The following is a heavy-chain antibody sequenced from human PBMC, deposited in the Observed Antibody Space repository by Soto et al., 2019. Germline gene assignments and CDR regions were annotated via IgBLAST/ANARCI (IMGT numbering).Heavy chain of an antibody. J-gene: IGHJ4*02. Sequence: GGSLRLSCAASGFTFSSYAMSWVRQAPGKGLEWVSAISGSGGSTYYADSVKGWFTISRDNSKNTLYLQMNSLRAEDTAVYSCAKAPRDGGRYFDYWGQGTLVTVSS. V-gene: IGHV3-23*01. D-gene: IGHD2-15*01. CDR3: AKAPRDGGRYFDY. CDR1: GFTFSSYA. CDR2: ISGSGGST.